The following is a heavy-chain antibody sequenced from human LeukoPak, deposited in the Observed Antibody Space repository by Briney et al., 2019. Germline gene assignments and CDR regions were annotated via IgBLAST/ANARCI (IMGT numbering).Heavy chain of an antibody. CDR1: GFTFSVYA. V-gene: IGHV3-30-3*01. CDR3: ARVTKYGGGGDCLDY. D-gene: IGHD2-21*02. J-gene: IGHJ4*02. CDR2: ISYDGNIK. Sequence: PGRSLRLSCAASGFTFSVYAMHWVRQAPGKGLEWVAVISYDGNIKYYADSVKGRFTISRDNFKNTLYLQMNSLRAEDTAVYYCARVTKYGGGGDCLDYWGQGTLVTVSS.